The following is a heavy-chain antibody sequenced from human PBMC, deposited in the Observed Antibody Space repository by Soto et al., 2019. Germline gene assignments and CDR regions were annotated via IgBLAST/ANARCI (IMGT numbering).Heavy chain of an antibody. CDR2: IYHSGTT. D-gene: IGHD2-2*01. V-gene: IGHV4-38-2*01. CDR3: ARCVSTACYPPWGVKFFDF. CDR1: SFSISSGYY. Sequence: SETLSLTCAVSSFSISSGYYWGWVRQPPGKGLEWIGSIYHSGTTNYSPSLKIRLTISIDTSKNQFSLPLRSVTAADAAVDYWARCVSTACYPPWGVKFFDFWGQGSLVTVSS. J-gene: IGHJ4*02.